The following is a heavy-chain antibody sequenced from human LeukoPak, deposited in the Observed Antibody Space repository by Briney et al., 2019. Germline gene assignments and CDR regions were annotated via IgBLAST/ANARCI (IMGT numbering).Heavy chain of an antibody. V-gene: IGHV3-23*01. CDR3: ARDFNWNEPYYFDY. J-gene: IGHJ4*02. D-gene: IGHD1-1*01. CDR1: GFILENHA. Sequence: GGSLRLSCVASGFILENHAMSWIRQAPGKGLEWVSGTSSNGEVKYYADSVKGRFTVSRDNSKDTLYLQMDSLGVEDTAMYYCARDFNWNEPYYFDYWGPGTLVTVSS. CDR2: TSSNGEVK.